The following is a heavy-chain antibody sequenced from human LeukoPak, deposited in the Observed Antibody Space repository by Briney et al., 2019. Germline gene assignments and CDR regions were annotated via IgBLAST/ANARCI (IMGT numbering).Heavy chain of an antibody. V-gene: IGHV1-8*01. CDR3: ARARHYYGSGSYGV. D-gene: IGHD3-10*01. J-gene: IGHJ6*02. CDR1: GYTFTSYD. Sequence: ASVKVSCKASGYTFTSYDINWVRQATGQGLEWMGWMNPNSGNTGYAQKFQGRVTMTRNTSISTAYMELSSLRSEDTAVYYCARARHYYGSGSYGVWGQGTRVTVSS. CDR2: MNPNSGNT.